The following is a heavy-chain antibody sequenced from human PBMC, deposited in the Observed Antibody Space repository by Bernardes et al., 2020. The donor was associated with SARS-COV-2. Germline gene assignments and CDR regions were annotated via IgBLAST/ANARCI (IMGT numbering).Heavy chain of an antibody. CDR1: GGSFSGYY. J-gene: IGHJ6*02. CDR3: ARDDGDSSSWEDGLGMDV. CDR2: INHSGST. V-gene: IGHV4-34*01. D-gene: IGHD6-13*01. Sequence: SETLSLTCAVYGGSFSGYYWSWIRQPPGKGLEWIGEINHSGSTNYNPSLKSRVTISVDTSKNQFSLKLSSVTAADTAVYYCARDDGDSSSWEDGLGMDVWGQGTTVTVSS.